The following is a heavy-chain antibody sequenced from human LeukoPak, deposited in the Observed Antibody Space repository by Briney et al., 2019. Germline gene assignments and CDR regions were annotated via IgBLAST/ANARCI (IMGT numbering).Heavy chain of an antibody. CDR2: ISGSGTDT. Sequence: GRSLRLSCAASGFTFSSYAMHWVRQAPGKGLEWVAFISGSGTDTFYADSVKGRFFISKDNTRDSLSLQMNSLSAEDTAMYYCATLHFYAMGVWGQGTTVTVSS. V-gene: IGHV3-21*04. CDR3: ATLHFYAMGV. CDR1: GFTFSSYA. J-gene: IGHJ6*01.